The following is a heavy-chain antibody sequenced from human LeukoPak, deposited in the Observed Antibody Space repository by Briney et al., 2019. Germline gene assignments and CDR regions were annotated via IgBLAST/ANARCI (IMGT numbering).Heavy chain of an antibody. J-gene: IGHJ4*02. CDR1: GGSISSYY. Sequence: PSETLSLTCTVSGGSISSYYWSWIRQPPGKGLEWIGYIYYSGSTNYNPSLKSRVTISVDTSKNQFSLKLSSVTAADTAVYYCARAGDDILTGYHDYWGQGTLVTVSS. CDR3: ARAGDDILTGYHDY. V-gene: IGHV4-59*01. D-gene: IGHD3-9*01. CDR2: IYYSGST.